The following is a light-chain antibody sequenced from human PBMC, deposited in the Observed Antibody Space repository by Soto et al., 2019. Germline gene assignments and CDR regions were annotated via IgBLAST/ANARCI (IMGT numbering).Light chain of an antibody. Sequence: VLMTQSPLSLTVTLGQPASIFCRFPQTVVHSDGIAYFSWFQQRPGRSPRRLIYKVSNRDSGVPARFSGSGSGTDFALKISRVEAEDVGVYYCMQGTHWPITFGQGSRLE. CDR2: KVS. V-gene: IGKV2-30*02. CDR3: MQGTHWPIT. J-gene: IGKJ5*01. CDR1: QTVVHSDGIAY.